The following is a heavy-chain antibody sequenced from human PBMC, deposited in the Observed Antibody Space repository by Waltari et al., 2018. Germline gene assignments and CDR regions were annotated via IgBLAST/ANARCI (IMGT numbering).Heavy chain of an antibody. CDR1: GGSISSGGYY. CDR3: ARGNGDTIYYYYGMDV. D-gene: IGHD4-17*01. V-gene: IGHV4-31*03. J-gene: IGHJ6*02. Sequence: QVQLQESGPGLVKPSQTLSLTCTVSGGSISSGGYYWSWIRQHPGKGLEWIGYIYYSGSTNDNPSLKSRVTISVDTSKNQFSLKLSSVTAADTAVYYCARGNGDTIYYYYGMDVWGQGTTVTVSS. CDR2: IYYSGST.